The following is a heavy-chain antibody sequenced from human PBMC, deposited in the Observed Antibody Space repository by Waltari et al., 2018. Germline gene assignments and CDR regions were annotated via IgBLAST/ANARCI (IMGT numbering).Heavy chain of an antibody. CDR1: GFTFRNYA. J-gene: IGHJ3*01. CDR2: IRSNDYTGGT. V-gene: IGHV3-49*04. D-gene: IGHD5-12*01. CDR3: TREDDGNDSGAFDR. Sequence: EVQLVESGGDMVQPGRSLRLSCTGSGFTFRNYAINWVRQAPGKGLEWVGFIRSNDYTGGTSFAASVGGRFTISRDDSKRTAYLQMNALQTDDSATYYCTREDDGNDSGAFDRWGQGTLVTVSS.